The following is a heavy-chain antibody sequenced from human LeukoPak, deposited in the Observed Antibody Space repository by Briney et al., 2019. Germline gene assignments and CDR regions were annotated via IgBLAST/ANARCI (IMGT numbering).Heavy chain of an antibody. CDR1: GLTFSSYA. D-gene: IGHD5-18*01. Sequence: GGSLRLSCAASGLTFSSYAMSWVRQAPGKGLEWVSVIYSGGSTYYADSVKGRFTISRDNSKNTLYLQMNSLRAEDTAVYYCARALWAPTAMVTGAFDIWGQGTMVTVSS. CDR2: IYSGGST. V-gene: IGHV3-66*01. J-gene: IGHJ3*02. CDR3: ARALWAPTAMVTGAFDI.